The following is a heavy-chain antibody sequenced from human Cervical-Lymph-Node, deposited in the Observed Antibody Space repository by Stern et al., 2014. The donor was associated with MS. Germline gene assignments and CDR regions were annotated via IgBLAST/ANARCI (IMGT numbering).Heavy chain of an antibody. CDR2: TNQDGSVI. CDR1: GFSFSSCW. V-gene: IGHV3-7*01. Sequence: EVQLVESGGGLVQPGGSLRLSCAASGFSFSSCWMSWVRQAPGKGLEWVANTNQDGSVIHYVDSVKGRFTISRDNAKNSLYLQVNSLRAEDTAVYFCARDYYGSNDYWGQGTLVTVSS. CDR3: ARDYYGSNDY. D-gene: IGHD4-23*01. J-gene: IGHJ4*02.